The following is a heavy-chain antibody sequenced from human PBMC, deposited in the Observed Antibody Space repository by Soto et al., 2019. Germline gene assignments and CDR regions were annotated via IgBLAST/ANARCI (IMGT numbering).Heavy chain of an antibody. V-gene: IGHV1-2*02. J-gene: IGHJ5*02. CDR1: RYTFTSYD. CDR3: ARRSSAYLNEIIYDP. Sequence: ASVKVSCKASRYTFTSYDLFWVRQSPGLGLEWMGWIKTDSGDTHYAQNFQGRVTMTRDTSISTAYMELINLPSDDTAVYYCARRSSAYLNEIIYDPWGQGTLVTVAS. CDR2: IKTDSGDT. D-gene: IGHD5-12*01.